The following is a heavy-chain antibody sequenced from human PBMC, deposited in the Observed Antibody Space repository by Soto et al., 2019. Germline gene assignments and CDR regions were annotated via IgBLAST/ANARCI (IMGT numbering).Heavy chain of an antibody. D-gene: IGHD2-2*01. V-gene: IGHV3-23*01. CDR1: GFTFSSYA. Sequence: EVQLLESGGGLVQPGGSLRLSCAASGFTFSSYAMSWVRQAPGKGLEWVSGISGSGGNTYDAAFVKGRFTISRDNSKNTLYLQMNSLRAEDMAVYYCAKGRSEVVPAALNYWGQGTLVTVSS. CDR2: ISGSGGNT. J-gene: IGHJ4*02. CDR3: AKGRSEVVPAALNY.